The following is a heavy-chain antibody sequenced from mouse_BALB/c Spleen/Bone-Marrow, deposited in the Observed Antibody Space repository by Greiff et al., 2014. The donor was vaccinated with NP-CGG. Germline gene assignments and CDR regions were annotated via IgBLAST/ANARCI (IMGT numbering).Heavy chain of an antibody. CDR3: ARVLRWSLDY. CDR2: INPSSNYT. CDR1: GYTFTSYT. V-gene: IGHV1-4*01. Sequence: QVQLQQSGAELARPGASVKMSCKASGYTFTSYTMHWVKQRPGQGLEWIGFINPSSNYTNYNQKFKDKATLTADKSSSTAYMQLSSLTSEDSAVYCGARVLRWSLDYWGQGTTLTVSS. D-gene: IGHD6-2*01. J-gene: IGHJ2*01.